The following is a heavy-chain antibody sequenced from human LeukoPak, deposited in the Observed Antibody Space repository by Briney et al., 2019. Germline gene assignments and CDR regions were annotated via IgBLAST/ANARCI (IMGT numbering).Heavy chain of an antibody. D-gene: IGHD3-10*01. CDR2: IYHNGYT. CDR3: ASALYYYPGMDV. Sequence: SETLSLTCAVSNYSISSGYYWDWIRQPPGKGLEWIGRIYHNGYTYYNPSLKSRVTISVDTSKNQFSLKLKSVTAADTAVYYCASALYYYPGMDVWGKGTTVTVSS. J-gene: IGHJ6*04. CDR1: NYSISSGYY. V-gene: IGHV4-38-2*01.